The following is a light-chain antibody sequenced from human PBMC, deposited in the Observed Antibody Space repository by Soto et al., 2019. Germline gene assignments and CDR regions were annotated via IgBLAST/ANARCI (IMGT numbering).Light chain of an antibody. CDR3: SSYTSSISHV. CDR1: SSDVGSYNR. CDR2: EVS. V-gene: IGLV2-18*02. Sequence: QSALTQPPSVSGSPGQSVTISCTGTSSDVGSYNRVSWYQQPPGTVPKLIIYEVSYRSSGVPDRFSGSKSGNTASLTISGLQAEDEADYYCSSYTSSISHVFGTGTKVTVL. J-gene: IGLJ1*01.